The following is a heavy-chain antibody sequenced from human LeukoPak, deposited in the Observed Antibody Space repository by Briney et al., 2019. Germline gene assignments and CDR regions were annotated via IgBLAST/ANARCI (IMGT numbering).Heavy chain of an antibody. J-gene: IGHJ4*02. D-gene: IGHD2-8*01. CDR2: ISLTGLT. CDR3: SRENGAFSPFGY. Sequence: SETLSLTCAVSGGXISNTNWWSCVRQPPGQGLEWSGEISLTGLTHYNPSLESRVTVSLDKSKNQLSLNLTSVTAADTAVYYCSRENGAFSPFGYWGQGTPVTVLS. CDR1: GGXISNTNW. V-gene: IGHV4-4*02.